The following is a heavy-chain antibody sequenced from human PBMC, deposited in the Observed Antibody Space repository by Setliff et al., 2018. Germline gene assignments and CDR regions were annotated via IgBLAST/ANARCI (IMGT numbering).Heavy chain of an antibody. Sequence: RLSCVASGFTFSSHGMTWVRLAPGKGLEWISYISTSSSTIYYADSAKGRFTISRDNANHTLYLQMNSLRADDTAVYYCARLALTGYDSSGYYYALDYYYYMDVWGKGTTVTVSS. D-gene: IGHD3-22*01. CDR2: ISTSSSTI. J-gene: IGHJ6*03. V-gene: IGHV3-48*01. CDR1: GFTFSSHG. CDR3: ARLALTGYDSSGYYYALDYYYYMDV.